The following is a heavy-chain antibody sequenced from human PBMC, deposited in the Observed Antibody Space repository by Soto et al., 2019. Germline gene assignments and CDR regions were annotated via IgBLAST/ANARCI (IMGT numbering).Heavy chain of an antibody. J-gene: IGHJ4*02. Sequence: PGGSLRLSCAASGFTFSDYAMHWVRQAPGKGLEWVAVASHDGRNTHYADSVKGRFTISRDSSKNTVSLEMTSLRAEGTAVYYCAKGGRQWLVTSDFNYWGQGTLVTVSS. CDR2: ASHDGRNT. CDR1: GFTFSDYA. CDR3: AKGGRQWLVTSDFNY. V-gene: IGHV3-30*18. D-gene: IGHD6-19*01.